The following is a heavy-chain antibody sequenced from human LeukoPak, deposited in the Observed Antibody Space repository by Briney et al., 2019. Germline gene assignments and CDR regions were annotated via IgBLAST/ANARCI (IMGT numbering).Heavy chain of an antibody. D-gene: IGHD3-10*01. CDR1: GYTFTSYA. Sequence: ATVKVSCEASGYTFTSYAMHWVRQAPGQRLEWMGWINAGNGNTKYSQKFQGRVTITRDTSASTAYMELSSLRSEDTAVYYCARVSTMVRGVLDYWGQGTLVTVSS. CDR3: ARVSTMVRGVLDY. J-gene: IGHJ4*02. V-gene: IGHV1-3*01. CDR2: INAGNGNT.